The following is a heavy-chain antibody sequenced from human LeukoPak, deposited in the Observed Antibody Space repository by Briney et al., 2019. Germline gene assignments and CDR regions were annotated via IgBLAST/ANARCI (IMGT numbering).Heavy chain of an antibody. CDR2: IYYSGST. J-gene: IGHJ4*02. CDR1: GGSISSYY. Sequence: SETLSLTCTVSGGSISSYYWSWIRQPPGKGLEWIGYIYYSGSTNYNPSLKSRVTISVDTSKNQFSLKLSSVTAADTAVYYCARVRDFWSGYDYWGQGTLVTVSS. CDR3: ARVRDFWSGYDY. V-gene: IGHV4-59*01. D-gene: IGHD3-3*01.